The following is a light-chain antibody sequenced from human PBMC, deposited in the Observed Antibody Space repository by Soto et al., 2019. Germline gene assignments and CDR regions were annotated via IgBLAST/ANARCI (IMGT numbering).Light chain of an antibody. CDR2: EVS. CDR1: SSDVGSYNL. J-gene: IGLJ1*01. Sequence: QSVLTQPASGSGSPGQSITISCTGTSSDVGSYNLVSWYQQHPGKAPKLMIYEVSKRPSGVSNRFSGSKSGNTASLTISGLQAEDEADYYCCSCAGSSCYASGPGTTVTLL. CDR3: CSCAGSSCYA. V-gene: IGLV2-23*02.